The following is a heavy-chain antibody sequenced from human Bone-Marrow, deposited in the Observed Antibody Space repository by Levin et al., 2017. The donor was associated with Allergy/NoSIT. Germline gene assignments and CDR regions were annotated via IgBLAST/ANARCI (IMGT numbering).Heavy chain of an antibody. V-gene: IGHV3-30*18. Sequence: LSLTCAASGYIFSSYGIHWVRPAPGKGLEWVAFISHDGSNEDYLESVRGRFSVSRDNSKNMVSLEMSSLGAEDTAVYFCAKEYFFFDVSGYFDSWGQGNLVTVSA. CDR1: GYIFSSYG. J-gene: IGHJ4*02. CDR3: AKEYFFFDVSGYFDS. CDR2: ISHDGSNE. D-gene: IGHD1-26*01.